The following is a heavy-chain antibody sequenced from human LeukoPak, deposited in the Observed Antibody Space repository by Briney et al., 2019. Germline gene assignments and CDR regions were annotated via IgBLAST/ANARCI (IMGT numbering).Heavy chain of an antibody. D-gene: IGHD5-12*01. Sequence: PGGSLRLSCVASGFPLRTYAMSWVRQAPGKGLEWVSAISGSAGFTYYADAVRGRFTVSRDISTNTVFLQMDSLRAGDTAVYYCAKEYSGYDFDCWGQGTLVTVSS. J-gene: IGHJ4*01. CDR3: AKEYSGYDFDC. V-gene: IGHV3-23*01. CDR1: GFPLRTYA. CDR2: ISGSAGFT.